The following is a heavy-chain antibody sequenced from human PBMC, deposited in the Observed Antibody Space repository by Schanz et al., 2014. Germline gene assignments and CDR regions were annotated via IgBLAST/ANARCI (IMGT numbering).Heavy chain of an antibody. D-gene: IGHD2-15*01. CDR3: AKGMGYCSGGTCYDYYYYGLDV. CDR1: EFTFSTYA. V-gene: IGHV3-23*04. Sequence: EVQLVESGGGLVKPGGSLRLSCEASEFTFSTYAMSWIRQAPGKGLEWVSTISASGGSTYYADSVKGRFTISRDNSENTLYLQMNSLSADDTAVFYCAKGMGYCSGGTCYDYYYYGLDVWGQGTTVTVSS. J-gene: IGHJ6*02. CDR2: ISASGGST.